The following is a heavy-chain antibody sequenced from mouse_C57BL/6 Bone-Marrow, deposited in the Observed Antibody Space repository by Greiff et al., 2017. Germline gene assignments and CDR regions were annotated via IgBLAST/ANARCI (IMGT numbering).Heavy chain of an antibody. CDR1: GYAFTNYL. Sequence: VQLQESGAELVRPGTSVKVSCKASGYAFTNYLIEWVKQRPGQGLEWIGVINPGSGGTNYNEKFKGKATLTADKSSSTAYMQLSSLTSEDSAVYVCARWGPYAMDYWGQGTSVTVSS. CDR2: INPGSGGT. CDR3: ARWGPYAMDY. V-gene: IGHV1-54*01. J-gene: IGHJ4*01.